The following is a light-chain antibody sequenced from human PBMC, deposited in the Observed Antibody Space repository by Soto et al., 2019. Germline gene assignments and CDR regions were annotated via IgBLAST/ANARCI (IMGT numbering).Light chain of an antibody. J-gene: IGKJ2*01. CDR1: QDISNY. V-gene: IGKV1-33*01. CDR3: QHYDNRPS. Sequence: DIQMTQSPSSLSASVGDRVTITCQASQDISNYLNWYQQKPGKAPKLLIYDASNLETGVPSRFCGSRSGTEFSFTISGLQPEDMATYYCQHYDNRPSFGQGTKLEIK. CDR2: DAS.